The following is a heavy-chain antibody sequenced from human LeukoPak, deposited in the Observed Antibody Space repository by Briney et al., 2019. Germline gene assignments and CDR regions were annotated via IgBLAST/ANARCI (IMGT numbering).Heavy chain of an antibody. CDR2: ISAYNGNT. CDR3: ARLNYDYVWGSYRLIDY. D-gene: IGHD3-16*02. V-gene: IGHV1-18*01. Sequence: GASVKVSCKASGYTFTSYGISCVRQAPGQGLEWMGWISAYNGNTNYAQKLQGRVTMTTDTSTSTAYMELRSLRSDDTAVYYCARLNYDYVWGSYRLIDYWGQGTLVTVSS. J-gene: IGHJ4*02. CDR1: GYTFTSYG.